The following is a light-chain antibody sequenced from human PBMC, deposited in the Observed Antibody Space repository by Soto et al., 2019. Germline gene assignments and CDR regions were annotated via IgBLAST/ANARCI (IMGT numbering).Light chain of an antibody. CDR2: DAS. V-gene: IGKV3-11*01. J-gene: IGKJ5*01. Sequence: EIVLPQSPATLSLSPGARVPLSGRASQSVSSYLAWYQQKPGPAPRLLIYDASNRATGIPARFSGSGSGTDFTLTISSLEPDDFAVYYRQQRSNRITFGQGTRLDIK. CDR3: QQRSNRIT. CDR1: QSVSSY.